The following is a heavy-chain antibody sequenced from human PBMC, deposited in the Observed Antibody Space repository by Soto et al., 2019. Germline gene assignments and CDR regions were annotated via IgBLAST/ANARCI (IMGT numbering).Heavy chain of an antibody. CDR2: ISYDGSNK. J-gene: IGHJ4*02. Sequence: QVQLVESGGGVVQPGRSLRLSCAASGFTFSSYGMHWVRQAPGKGLEWVAVISYDGSNKYYADSVKGRFTISRDNSKNTLYLQMNSLRAEDTAVYYCAKAGKWGWSPCSGGSCKNDYWGQGTLVTVSS. D-gene: IGHD2-15*01. CDR1: GFTFSSYG. CDR3: AKAGKWGWSPCSGGSCKNDY. V-gene: IGHV3-30*18.